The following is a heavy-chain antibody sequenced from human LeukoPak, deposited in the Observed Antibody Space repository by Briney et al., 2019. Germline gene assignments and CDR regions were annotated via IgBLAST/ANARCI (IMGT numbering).Heavy chain of an antibody. CDR2: ISGSGGST. J-gene: IGHJ4*02. CDR1: GFTFSSYA. CDR3: AKVLSNYGPWGY. V-gene: IGHV3-23*01. D-gene: IGHD4-11*01. Sequence: RPGGSLPLSCAASGFTFSSYAMSWVRQAPGKGLEWVSAISGSGGSTYYADSVKGRFTISRDNSKNTLYLQMNSLRAEDTAVYYCAKVLSNYGPWGYWGQGTLVTVSS.